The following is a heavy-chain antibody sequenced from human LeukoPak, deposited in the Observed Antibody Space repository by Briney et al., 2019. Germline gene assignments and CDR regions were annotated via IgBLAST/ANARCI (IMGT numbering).Heavy chain of an antibody. V-gene: IGHV3-9*01. CDR2: ISYNSDTI. D-gene: IGHD2-21*02. CDR1: GFTFDDYA. Sequence: GGSLRLSCAASGFTFDDYAMHWVRQAPGKGLEWVSGISYNSDTIAYADSVKGRFTISRDIAKNSLYLQMNSLRAEDTALYYCAKDYCGGDCYSGWYFDLWGRGTLVTVSS. J-gene: IGHJ2*01. CDR3: AKDYCGGDCYSGWYFDL.